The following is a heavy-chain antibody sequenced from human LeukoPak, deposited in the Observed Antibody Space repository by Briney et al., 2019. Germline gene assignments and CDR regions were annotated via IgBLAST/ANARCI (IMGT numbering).Heavy chain of an antibody. CDR2: IKQDGSEK. V-gene: IGHV3-7*04. CDR1: GISFSSHW. CDR3: ARGTLRFFAR. J-gene: IGHJ5*02. Sequence: GGSLRLSCAASGISFSSHWMSWVRQAPGKGLEWVANIKQDGSEKYYVDSVKGRFTISRDNAKNSLYLQMNSLRAEDTAVYYCARGTLRFFARWGQGTLVTVSS. D-gene: IGHD3-16*01.